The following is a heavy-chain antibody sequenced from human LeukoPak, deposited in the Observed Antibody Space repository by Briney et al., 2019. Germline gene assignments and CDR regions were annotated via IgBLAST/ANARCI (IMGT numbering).Heavy chain of an antibody. V-gene: IGHV3-21*01. Sequence: GGSLRLSCEASGFTLSNYGMDWVRQAPGKGLEWVSSISSSSAYIYYADSVRGRFTISRDNAKNSLYLQMNSLRAEDTAVYYCASLPLYCSSTSCWGYFDYWGQGTLVTVSS. CDR3: ASLPLYCSSTSCWGYFDY. D-gene: IGHD2-2*01. CDR1: GFTLSNYG. CDR2: ISSSSAYI. J-gene: IGHJ4*02.